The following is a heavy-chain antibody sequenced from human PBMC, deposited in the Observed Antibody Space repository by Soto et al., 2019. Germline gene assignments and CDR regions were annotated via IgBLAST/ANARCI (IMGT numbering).Heavy chain of an antibody. J-gene: IGHJ4*02. CDR2: ISYDGSNK. CDR3: ARPDIVVVVAATPYFDY. CDR1: GFTFSSYA. V-gene: IGHV3-30-3*01. D-gene: IGHD2-15*01. Sequence: QVQLVESGGGVVQPGRSLRLSCAASGFTFSSYAMHWVRQAPGKGLEWVAVISYDGSNKYYADSVKGRFTISRDNSKNTLSLQMNSLRAEDTAVYYCARPDIVVVVAATPYFDYWGQGTLVTVSS.